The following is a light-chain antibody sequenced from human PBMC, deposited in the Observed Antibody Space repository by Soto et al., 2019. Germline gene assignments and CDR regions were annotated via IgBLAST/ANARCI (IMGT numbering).Light chain of an antibody. CDR3: QSYDSSLSGSV. CDR1: SSNIGAGYD. J-gene: IGLJ2*01. CDR2: GIS. V-gene: IGLV1-40*01. Sequence: QSVLTQPASGSGSPGQRVTISFTGTSSNIGAGYDVLWYQQLPGTAPNLLIYGISNRNSGVPDRFSGSKSGTTASLAITGLQAEDEADYYCQSYDSSLSGSVFGGGTKLTVL.